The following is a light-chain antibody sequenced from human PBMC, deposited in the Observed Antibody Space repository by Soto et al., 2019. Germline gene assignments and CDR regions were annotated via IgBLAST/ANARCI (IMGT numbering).Light chain of an antibody. CDR3: AAWDDSLSGSYV. V-gene: IGLV1-47*02. Sequence: QSVLTQPPSASGTPGQRVTISCSGSSPNIGSNYVYWYQQLPGTAPKLLIYSNNQRPSGVPDRFSGSKSGTSASLAISGLRSEDEADYYCAAWDDSLSGSYVFGTGTKLTVL. CDR1: SPNIGSNY. J-gene: IGLJ1*01. CDR2: SNN.